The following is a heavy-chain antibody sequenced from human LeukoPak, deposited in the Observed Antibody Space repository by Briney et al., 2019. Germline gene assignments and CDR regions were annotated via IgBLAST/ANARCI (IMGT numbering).Heavy chain of an antibody. J-gene: IGHJ6*02. CDR3: AREPATPGNSFYFGLDV. Sequence: ASVKVSCKTSGHTFTSYYMHWVRQAPGQGLEWMGMINPNGGSTDYAQKFQGRVTVTRDTSTSTVYMEMSSLTSADTAVYYCAREPATPGNSFYFGLDVWGQETTVTVSS. V-gene: IGHV1-46*01. CDR1: GHTFTSYY. D-gene: IGHD4-23*01. CDR2: INPNGGST.